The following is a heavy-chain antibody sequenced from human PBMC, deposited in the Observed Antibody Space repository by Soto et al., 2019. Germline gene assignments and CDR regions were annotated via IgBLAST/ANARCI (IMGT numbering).Heavy chain of an antibody. D-gene: IGHD6-19*01. CDR1: GYSFTSYW. J-gene: IGHJ5*02. V-gene: IGHV5-51*01. CDR2: IYPGDSDT. Sequence: GESLKISCKGSGYSFTSYWIGWVRQMPGKGLEWMGIIYPGDSDTRYSPSFQGQVTISVDKSISTAYLQWSSLKASDTAMYYCARTIHYSSGWYWFDPWGQGTLVTVSS. CDR3: ARTIHYSSGWYWFDP.